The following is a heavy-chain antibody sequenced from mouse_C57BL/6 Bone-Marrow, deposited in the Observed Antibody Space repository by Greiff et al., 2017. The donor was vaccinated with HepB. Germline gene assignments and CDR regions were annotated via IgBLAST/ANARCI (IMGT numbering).Heavy chain of an antibody. CDR1: GYTFTSYW. Sequence: QVQLQQPGAELVRPGTSVKLSCKASGYTFTSYWMHWVKQRPGQGLEWIGVIDPSDSYTNYNQKFKGKATLTVDTSSSTAYMQLSSLTSEDSAVYYCARIYGSPYFDYWGQGTTLTVSS. D-gene: IGHD2-2*01. CDR3: ARIYGSPYFDY. J-gene: IGHJ2*01. CDR2: IDPSDSYT. V-gene: IGHV1-59*01.